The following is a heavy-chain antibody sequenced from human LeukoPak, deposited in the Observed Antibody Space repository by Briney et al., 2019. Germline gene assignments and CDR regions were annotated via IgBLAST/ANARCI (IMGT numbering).Heavy chain of an antibody. CDR2: ISYDGSNK. D-gene: IGHD2-15*01. Sequence: GGSLRLSCAASGFTFSSYAMHWVRQAPGKGLEWVAVISYDGSNKYYADSVKGRFTISRDNSKNTLYLQMNSLRAEDTAVYHCARDLKDIVVVVAATWDVWGKGTTVTVSS. J-gene: IGHJ6*04. CDR1: GFTFSSYA. CDR3: ARDLKDIVVVVAATWDV. V-gene: IGHV3-30*04.